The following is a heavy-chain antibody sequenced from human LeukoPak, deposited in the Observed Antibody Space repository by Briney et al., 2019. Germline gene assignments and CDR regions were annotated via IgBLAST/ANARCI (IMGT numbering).Heavy chain of an antibody. CDR3: AIENRYDSRGFSKAFDY. D-gene: IGHD3-22*01. Sequence: ASVKVSCKASGYTFTVKFLHWLRQAPGQGLEWMGGIEPNSGGAVYGQKFRGRVTVTRDTSVSTAYMGLSSLRSDDTAVYYCAIENRYDSRGFSKAFDYWAKETLV. V-gene: IGHV1-2*02. J-gene: IGHJ4*02. CDR1: GYTFTVKF. CDR2: IEPNSGGA.